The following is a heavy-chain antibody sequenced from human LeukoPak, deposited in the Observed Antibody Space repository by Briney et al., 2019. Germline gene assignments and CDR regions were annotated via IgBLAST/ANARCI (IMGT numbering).Heavy chain of an antibody. Sequence: GGSLRLSCATSGFTFSSYWMSWVRQAPWKGLEWVANIKKDGSEKYYVDSVKGRFTISRYKAKTSLHLQMNSLRAEDTAVYYCVGGPGYWGQGTLATASS. CDR2: IKKDGSEK. V-gene: IGHV3-7*01. J-gene: IGHJ4*02. CDR3: VGGPGY. D-gene: IGHD3-10*01. CDR1: GFTFSSYW.